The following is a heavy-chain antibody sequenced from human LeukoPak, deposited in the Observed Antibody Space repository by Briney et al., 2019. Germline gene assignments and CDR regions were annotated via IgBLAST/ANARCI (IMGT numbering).Heavy chain of an antibody. Sequence: GGSLRLFCAASGFTFSSYAMSWVRQAPGKGLEWVSAISGSGGSTYYADSVKGRFTISRDNSKNTLYLQMNSLRAEDTAVYYCAKDFLIAVAGTIDYWGQGTLVTVSS. D-gene: IGHD6-19*01. CDR2: ISGSGGST. J-gene: IGHJ4*02. CDR1: GFTFSSYA. CDR3: AKDFLIAVAGTIDY. V-gene: IGHV3-23*01.